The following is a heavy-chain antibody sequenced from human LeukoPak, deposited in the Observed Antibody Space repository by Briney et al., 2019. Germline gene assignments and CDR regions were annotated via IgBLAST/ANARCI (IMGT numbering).Heavy chain of an antibody. D-gene: IGHD3-9*01. V-gene: IGHV3-20*04. CDR1: GFTFDDYG. J-gene: IGHJ6*03. CDR2: INWNGGST. Sequence: PGGSLRLSCAASGFTFDDYGMSWVRQAPGKGLEWVSGINWNGGSTGYADSVKGRFTISRDNAKNSLYLQMNSLRAEDTAVYYCARERITIFLPYYMDVWGKGTTVTVSS. CDR3: ARERITIFLPYYMDV.